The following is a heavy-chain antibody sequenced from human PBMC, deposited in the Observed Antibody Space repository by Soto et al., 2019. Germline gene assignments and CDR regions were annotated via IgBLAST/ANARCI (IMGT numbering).Heavy chain of an antibody. CDR2: IRSKAYGGTT. CDR1: GFTFGDYA. D-gene: IGHD3-9*01. V-gene: IGHV3-49*03. CDR3: TRVGQNFDWLFWTRTYGMDV. J-gene: IGHJ6*02. Sequence: GGSLRLSCTASGFTFGDYAMSWFRQAPGKGLEWVGFIRSKAYGGTTEYAASVKGRFTISRDDSKSIAYLQMNSLKTEDTAVYYCTRVGQNFDWLFWTRTYGMDVWGQGTTVTVSS.